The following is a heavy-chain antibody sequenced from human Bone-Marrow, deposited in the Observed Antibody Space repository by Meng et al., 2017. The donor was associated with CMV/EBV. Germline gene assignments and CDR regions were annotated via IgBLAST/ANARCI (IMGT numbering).Heavy chain of an antibody. V-gene: IGHV3-72*01. J-gene: IGHJ3*02. CDR1: DYY. CDR3: VRYCSSTSCYAGDAFDI. Sequence: DYYWSWIRQPPGKGLEWIGRARNKVNSYSTEYAASVKGRFTISRDESKNSLYLQMNSLKTEDTAVYYCVRYCSSTSCYAGDAFDIWGQGTMVTVSS. CDR2: ARNKVNSYST. D-gene: IGHD2-2*01.